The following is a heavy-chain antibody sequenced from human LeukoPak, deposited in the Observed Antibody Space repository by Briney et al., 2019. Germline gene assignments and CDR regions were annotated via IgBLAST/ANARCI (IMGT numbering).Heavy chain of an antibody. CDR2: IKSKTDGGTT. Sequence: GGSLRLSFAASGFTFSNAWISCGRQAPGKGLEWVGRIKSKTDGGTTDYAAPVKGRFTISRDDSKNALYLQMNRLKTEDTAVYYCTTLRPVPYYYYSLDVWGKGTTVTVSS. CDR3: TTLRPVPYYYYSLDV. D-gene: IGHD3-10*01. J-gene: IGHJ6*03. CDR1: GFTFSNAW. V-gene: IGHV3-15*01.